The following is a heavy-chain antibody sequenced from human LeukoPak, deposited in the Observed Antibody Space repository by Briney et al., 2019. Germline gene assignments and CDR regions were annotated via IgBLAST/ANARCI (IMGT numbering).Heavy chain of an antibody. V-gene: IGHV4-39*01. D-gene: IGHD4-17*01. CDR3: ARNYGDNGNDY. CDR1: GFSFSDYY. J-gene: IGHJ4*02. CDR2: IYYSGST. Sequence: GSLRLSCAASGFSFSDYYMSWIRQAPGKGLEWIGSIYYSGSTYYNPSLKSRVTISVDTSKNQFSLKLSSVTAADTAVYYCARNYGDNGNDYWGQGTLVTVSS.